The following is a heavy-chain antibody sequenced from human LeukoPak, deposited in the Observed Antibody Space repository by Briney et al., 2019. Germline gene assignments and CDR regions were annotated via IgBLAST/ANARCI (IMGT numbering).Heavy chain of an antibody. V-gene: IGHV4-34*01. CDR3: AREEDGAAGHFDY. CDR2: INHSGST. J-gene: IGHJ4*02. Sequence: SETLSLTCAVYGVSFSGYYWSWLRQPPGKGLEWIGEINHSGSTNYNPSLKSRVTISVDTSKNQSSLKLSSVTAADTAVYYCAREEDGAAGHFDYWGQGTLVTVSS. CDR1: GVSFSGYY. D-gene: IGHD6-13*01.